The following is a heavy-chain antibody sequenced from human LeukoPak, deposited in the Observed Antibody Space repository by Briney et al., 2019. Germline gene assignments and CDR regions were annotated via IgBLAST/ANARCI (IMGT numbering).Heavy chain of an antibody. Sequence: GGSLRLSCAASGFTFSIYSMNWVRQAPGKGLEWGSSISSGSSYIYYADSVKGRFTISRDNAKNSMYLQMNSLRAEDTAVYYCARDIVDSYEYLQHWGQGTLVTVSS. V-gene: IGHV3-21*06. CDR3: ARDIVDSYEYLQH. J-gene: IGHJ1*01. D-gene: IGHD3-16*02. CDR1: GFTFSIYS. CDR2: ISSGSSYI.